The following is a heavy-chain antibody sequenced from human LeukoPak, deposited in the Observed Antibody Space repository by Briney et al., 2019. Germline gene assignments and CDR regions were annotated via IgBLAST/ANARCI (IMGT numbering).Heavy chain of an antibody. Sequence: GASVKVSCKTSGHIFTTHYIHWMRQAPGQRLEWLGRVNTDNTKSEYSQKFQGRVIITRDTSASTAYMEMSGLRSEDTAVYYCARVLLYGGNPTIDYWGQGTLVTVSS. J-gene: IGHJ4*02. CDR2: VNTDNTKS. D-gene: IGHD4-23*01. CDR1: GHIFTTHY. V-gene: IGHV1-3*04. CDR3: ARVLLYGGNPTIDY.